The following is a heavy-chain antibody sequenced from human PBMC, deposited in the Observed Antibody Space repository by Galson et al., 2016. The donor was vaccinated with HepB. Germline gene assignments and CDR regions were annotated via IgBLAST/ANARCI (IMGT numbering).Heavy chain of an antibody. Sequence: SLRLSCAAFGFTFSNYWLHWVRHAPGKGLVWVSRINPGRSTTGFADSVKGRFTISRDNAKNTVYLYMNSLRAEDTGVYYCARDFDISGDYWGQGTLVTVSS. CDR2: INPGRSTT. D-gene: IGHD1-26*01. CDR1: GFTFSNYW. CDR3: ARDFDISGDY. J-gene: IGHJ4*02. V-gene: IGHV3-74*01.